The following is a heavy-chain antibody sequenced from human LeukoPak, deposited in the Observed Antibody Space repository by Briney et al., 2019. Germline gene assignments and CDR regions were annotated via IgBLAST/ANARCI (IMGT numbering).Heavy chain of an antibody. V-gene: IGHV3-33*01. J-gene: IGHJ3*02. Sequence: GGSLRLSCAASGFTFSSYGMHWVRQAPGKGLEWVAVILSDGSKEFYTDSVKGRFTISRDNSKNSLYLQMNSLRAEDTAVYYCARRFLEWLMNKDAFDIWGQGTMVTVSS. CDR1: GFTFSSYG. CDR3: ARRFLEWLMNKDAFDI. CDR2: ILSDGSKE. D-gene: IGHD3-3*01.